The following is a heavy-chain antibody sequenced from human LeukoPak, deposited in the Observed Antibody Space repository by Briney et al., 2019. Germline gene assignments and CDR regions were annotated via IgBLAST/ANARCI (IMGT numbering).Heavy chain of an antibody. J-gene: IGHJ6*03. CDR2: ISAYNGNT. CDR1: GYTFTSYG. D-gene: IGHD3-10*01. V-gene: IGHV1-18*01. Sequence: ASVKVSCKASGYTFTSYGISWVRQAPGQGLEWMGWISAYNGNTNYAQKLQDRVTMTTDTSTSTAYMELRSLRSDDTAVYYCARDLNRGYYGSGSYSNLYYYYYYMDVWGKGTTVTISS. CDR3: ARDLNRGYYGSGSYSNLYYYYYYMDV.